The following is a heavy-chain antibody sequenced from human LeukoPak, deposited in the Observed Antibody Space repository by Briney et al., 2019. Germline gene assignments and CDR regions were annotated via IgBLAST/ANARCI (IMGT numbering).Heavy chain of an antibody. J-gene: IGHJ4*02. CDR3: ARGYSSGSNFDY. D-gene: IGHD6-19*01. Sequence: ASVKVSCKVSGYTLTELSMHWVRQAPGKGLEWMGGFDPEDGETIYAQKFQGRVTMTEDTSTDTAYMELSSLRSEDTAVYYCARGYSSGSNFDYWGQGTLVTVSS. CDR2: FDPEDGET. V-gene: IGHV1-24*01. CDR1: GYTLTELS.